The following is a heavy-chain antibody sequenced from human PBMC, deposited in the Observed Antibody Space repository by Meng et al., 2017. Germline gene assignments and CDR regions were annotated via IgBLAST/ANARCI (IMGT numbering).Heavy chain of an antibody. J-gene: IGHJ2*01. CDR3: ARESKGARRTAAGTVYGWYFDL. CDR2: IYYSGST. V-gene: IGHV4-31*03. Sequence: QVQLQESGPGLVKPSQTLSLTCTVSGGSISSGGYYWSWIRQHPGKGLEWIGYIYYSGSTYYNPPLKSRVTISVDTSKNQFSLKLSSVTAADTAVYYCARESKGARRTAAGTVYGWYFDLWGRGTLVTVSS. D-gene: IGHD6-13*01. CDR1: GGSISSGGYY.